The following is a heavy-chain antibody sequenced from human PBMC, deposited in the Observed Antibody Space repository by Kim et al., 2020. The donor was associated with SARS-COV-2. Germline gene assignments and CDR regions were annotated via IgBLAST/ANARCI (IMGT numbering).Heavy chain of an antibody. CDR2: LYYGGST. V-gene: IGHV4-39*01. Sequence: SETLSLTCSVSGGSVSSSYYFWGWIRQPPGKGLEWIASLYYGGSTYYNPSLKSRVTISGETSKNQFSLKLSSVTAADTAVYYCARQGSFGYKYYFDYWG. J-gene: IGHJ4*01. D-gene: IGHD3-3*02. CDR1: GGSVSSSYYF. CDR3: ARQGSFGYKYYFDY.